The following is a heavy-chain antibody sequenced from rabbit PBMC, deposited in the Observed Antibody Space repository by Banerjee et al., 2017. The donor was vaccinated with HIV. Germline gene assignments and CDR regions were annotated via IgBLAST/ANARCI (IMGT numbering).Heavy chain of an antibody. Sequence: QSLEESGGDLVKPGASLTLTCTASGFSFSNSWYMCWVRQAPGKGLEWIGYIDPVFGSTYYASWVNGRFTISSHNAQNTLYLQLNSLTAADTATYFCARLDASSSGYYIGYFNLWGQGTLVTVS. CDR2: IDPVFGST. V-gene: IGHV1S40*01. D-gene: IGHD1-1*01. J-gene: IGHJ4*01. CDR3: ARLDASSSGYYIGYFNL. CDR1: GFSFSNSWY.